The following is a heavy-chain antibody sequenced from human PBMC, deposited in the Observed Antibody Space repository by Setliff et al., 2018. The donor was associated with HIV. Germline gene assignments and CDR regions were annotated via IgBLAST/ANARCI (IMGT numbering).Heavy chain of an antibody. D-gene: IGHD3-10*01. CDR3: ARELVNGRITMVRGGWFDP. CDR2: IYYCGST. Sequence: SETLSLTCTVAGGSISSHYWSWIRQPPGKGLEWMGYIYYCGSTNYNPSLTSRVTISLDTSKNQFSLKLSSVTAADTAVYYCARELVNGRITMVRGGWFDPWGQGTLVNVSS. J-gene: IGHJ5*02. CDR1: GGSISSHY. V-gene: IGHV4-59*11.